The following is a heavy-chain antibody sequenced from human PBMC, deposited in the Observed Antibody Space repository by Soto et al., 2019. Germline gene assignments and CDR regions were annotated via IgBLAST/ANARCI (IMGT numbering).Heavy chain of an antibody. CDR2: ISYDGNND. CDR1: GFTFSSYG. V-gene: IGHV3-30*19. Sequence: QPGGYPRLSCAASGFTFSSYGMHWVRQAPGKGLEWVAVISYDGNNDYYTDSVKGRFTISRDNAKNSLYLQMNSLRAGDTALYYCARDCGSGIVSFTALDFWGQGTLVTVSS. J-gene: IGHJ4*02. D-gene: IGHD1-26*01. CDR3: ARDCGSGIVSFTALDF.